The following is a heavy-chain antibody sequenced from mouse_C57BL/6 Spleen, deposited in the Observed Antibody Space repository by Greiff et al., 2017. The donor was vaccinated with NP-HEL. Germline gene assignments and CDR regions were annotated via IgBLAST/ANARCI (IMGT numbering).Heavy chain of an antibody. D-gene: IGHD2-1*01. CDR2: INPNNGGT. CDR3: ARSGYYGNYDAMDY. V-gene: IGHV1-26*01. CDR1: GYTFTDYY. Sequence: EVQLQQSGPELVKPGASVKISCKASGYTFTDYYMNWVKQSHGKSLEWIGDINPNNGGTSYNQKFKGKATLTVDKSSSTAYMELRSLTSEDSAVYYCARSGYYGNYDAMDYWGQGTSVTVSS. J-gene: IGHJ4*01.